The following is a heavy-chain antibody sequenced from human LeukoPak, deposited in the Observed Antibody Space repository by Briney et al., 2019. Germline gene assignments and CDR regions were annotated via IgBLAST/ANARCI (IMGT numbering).Heavy chain of an antibody. CDR3: ASRYDFWSGYYPFDY. D-gene: IGHD3-3*01. CDR2: IIPILGIA. J-gene: IGHJ4*02. V-gene: IGHV1-69*02. CDR1: GGTFSSYT. Sequence: SVKVSCKASGGTFSSYTISWVRQAPGQGLEWMGRIIPILGIANYAQKFQGRVTITADKSTSTAYMELSSLRSEDTAVYYCASRYDFWSGYYPFDYWGQGTLVTVSS.